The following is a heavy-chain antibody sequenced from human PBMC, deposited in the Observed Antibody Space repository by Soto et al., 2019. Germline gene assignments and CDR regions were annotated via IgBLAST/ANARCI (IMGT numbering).Heavy chain of an antibody. D-gene: IGHD3-22*01. CDR1: GYTFTGYY. CDR3: ATGITMIVDDAFDI. Sequence: VASVKVSGKASGYTFTGYYMHWVRQAPGQGLEWMGWINPNSGGTNYAQKFQGRVTMTRDTSISTAYMELSRLRSDDTAVYYCATGITMIVDDAFDIWGQGTMVTVSS. V-gene: IGHV1-2*02. CDR2: INPNSGGT. J-gene: IGHJ3*02.